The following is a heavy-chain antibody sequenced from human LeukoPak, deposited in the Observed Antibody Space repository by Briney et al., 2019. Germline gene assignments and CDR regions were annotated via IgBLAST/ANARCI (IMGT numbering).Heavy chain of an antibody. Sequence: SETLSLTCTVSGGSISSYYWSWIRQPAGKGLEWIGRIYTSGSTNYNPSLKSRVTMSVDTSKNQFSLKLSSVTAADTAVYYCARERYCSSTSCSGNYYYYMDVWGKGTTVTVSS. V-gene: IGHV4-4*07. J-gene: IGHJ6*03. CDR1: GGSISSYY. CDR2: IYTSGST. D-gene: IGHD2-2*01. CDR3: ARERYCSSTSCSGNYYYYMDV.